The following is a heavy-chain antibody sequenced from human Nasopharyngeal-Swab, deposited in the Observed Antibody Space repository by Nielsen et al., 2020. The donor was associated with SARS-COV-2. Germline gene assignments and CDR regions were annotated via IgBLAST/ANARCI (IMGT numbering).Heavy chain of an antibody. J-gene: IGHJ6*03. CDR2: IYYSGST. CDR3: ARNWRSGSMDV. V-gene: IGHV4-39*07. D-gene: IGHD3-10*01. Sequence: WIRQPPGKGLEWIGSIYYSGSTYYNPSLKSRVTISVDTSKNQFSLKLSSVTAADTAVYYCARNWRSGSMDVWGIGTTVTVSS.